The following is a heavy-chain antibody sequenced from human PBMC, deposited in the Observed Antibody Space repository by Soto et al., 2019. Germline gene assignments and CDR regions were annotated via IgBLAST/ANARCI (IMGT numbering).Heavy chain of an antibody. J-gene: IGHJ4*02. CDR2: IYWDDSK. D-gene: IGHD1-26*01. Sequence: QITLKESGPTLAKPPQTLTLTCTFSGFSLTTDRVGVGWIRQPPGEALEWLAVIYWDDSKTYRPSLESRLTITKDTSKNQVALTMTNMDSLDTATYYCAHAYGGRSLYWGQGTLVTVSS. CDR1: GFSLTTDRVG. CDR3: AHAYGGRSLY. V-gene: IGHV2-5*02.